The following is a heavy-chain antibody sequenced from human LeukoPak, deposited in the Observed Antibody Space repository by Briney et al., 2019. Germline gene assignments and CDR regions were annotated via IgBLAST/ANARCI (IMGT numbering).Heavy chain of an antibody. Sequence: GGSLRLSCAASGFTFSSYAMSWVRQAPGKGLEWVSAISGSGGSTYYADSVKGRFTISRDNSKNTLYLQMNSLRAEDTAVYYCAKAGLPRPTRDGYNFGYWGQGTLVTVSS. J-gene: IGHJ4*02. V-gene: IGHV3-23*01. CDR1: GFTFSSYA. CDR3: AKAGLPRPTRDGYNFGY. D-gene: IGHD5-24*01. CDR2: ISGSGGST.